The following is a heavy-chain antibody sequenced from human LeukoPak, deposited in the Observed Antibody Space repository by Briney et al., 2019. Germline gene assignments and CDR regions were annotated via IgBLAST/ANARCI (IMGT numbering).Heavy chain of an antibody. Sequence: SETLSLTCSVSGASISSHYWSWIRQPPRKGLEWIGYIHYSGSTNCNPSLKSRVAMSVDTSKNQFSLKLNSVTAADTAVCYCARSRDSSGYRNNWFDPWGQGTLVTVSS. CDR1: GASISSHY. J-gene: IGHJ5*02. CDR3: ARSRDSSGYRNNWFDP. V-gene: IGHV4-59*11. D-gene: IGHD3-22*01. CDR2: IHYSGST.